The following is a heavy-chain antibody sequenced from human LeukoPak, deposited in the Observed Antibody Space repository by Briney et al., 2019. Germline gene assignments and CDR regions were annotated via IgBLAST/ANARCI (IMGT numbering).Heavy chain of an antibody. Sequence: GGSLRLFCVASVLSFSNYWMHCARQAPGKGLVWVSRIKRDGSSTTYADSVKGRYTLSRDNAKNTLYLEMNSLRAEDTAVYYCARASTAVTTREYFDYWGQGTLVTVSS. CDR3: ARASTAVTTREYFDY. CDR1: VLSFSNYW. CDR2: IKRDGSST. D-gene: IGHD4-17*01. V-gene: IGHV3-74*01. J-gene: IGHJ4*02.